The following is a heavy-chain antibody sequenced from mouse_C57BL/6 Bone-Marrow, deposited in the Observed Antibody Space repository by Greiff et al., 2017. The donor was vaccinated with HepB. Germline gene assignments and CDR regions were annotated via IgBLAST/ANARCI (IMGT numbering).Heavy chain of an antibody. Sequence: EVKLMESEGGLVQPGSSMKLSCTASGFTFSDYYMAWVRQVPEKGLEWVANINYDGSSTYYLDSLKSRFIISRDNAKNILYLQMSSLKSEDTATYYCARDDYYAHWYFAVWGTGTTVTVSS. CDR2: INYDGSST. V-gene: IGHV5-16*01. D-gene: IGHD1-1*01. CDR3: ARDDYYAHWYFAV. J-gene: IGHJ1*03. CDR1: GFTFSDYY.